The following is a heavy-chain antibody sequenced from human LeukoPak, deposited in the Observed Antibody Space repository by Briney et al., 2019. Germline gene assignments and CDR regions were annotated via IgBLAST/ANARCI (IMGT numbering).Heavy chain of an antibody. Sequence: ASVKVSCKSSGYTFTTYGITWVRQAPGQGLEWMGWISTDNGDTNYAQKLQGRVTMTTDTSTSTVDVELSSLKSEDTAVYYCARGSDYASSRSYFDYWGQGTLVTVSS. CDR1: GYTFTTYG. V-gene: IGHV1-18*01. CDR2: ISTDNGDT. CDR3: ARGSDYASSRSYFDY. D-gene: IGHD4/OR15-4a*01. J-gene: IGHJ4*02.